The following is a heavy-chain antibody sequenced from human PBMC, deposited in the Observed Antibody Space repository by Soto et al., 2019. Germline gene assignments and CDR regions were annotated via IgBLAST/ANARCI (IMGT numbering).Heavy chain of an antibody. J-gene: IGHJ5*02. D-gene: IGHD2-2*01. CDR2: IYHTGNT. V-gene: IGHV4-4*02. CDR3: ARLGYCSNTDCGPVGP. Sequence: PSETLSLTCYASGGSISSTNWWTWVRQPPGKGLEWIGEIYHTGNTNYNPSVRSRVTISVDKSNNEFSLNLRAVTAADTAVYYCARLGYCSNTDCGPVGPWGQGILVTVSS. CDR1: GGSISSTNW.